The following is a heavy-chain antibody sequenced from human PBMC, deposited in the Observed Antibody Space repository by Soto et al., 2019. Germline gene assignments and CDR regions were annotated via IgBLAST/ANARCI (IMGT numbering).Heavy chain of an antibody. CDR1: CGSPRGYY. CDR2: IYYAGTT. V-gene: IGHV4-59*12. CDR3: ARTGKFYYYDNSGLPFDP. Sequence: SETLSLPCRVSCGSPRGYYWTWTPQPPGKGLEWIGYIYYAGTTTYNPSLKNRVTISLDTPKNQFSLKLKSVTAADTAVYFCARTGKFYYYDNSGLPFDPWGQGTLVTVSS. J-gene: IGHJ5*02. D-gene: IGHD3-22*01.